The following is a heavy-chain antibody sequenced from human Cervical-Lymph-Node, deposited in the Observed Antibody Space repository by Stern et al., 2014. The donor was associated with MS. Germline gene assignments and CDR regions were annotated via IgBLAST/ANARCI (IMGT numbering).Heavy chain of an antibody. J-gene: IGHJ4*02. CDR1: GFSFSDYY. CDR3: ARNSRQALVATVSSS. D-gene: IGHD5-12*01. V-gene: IGHV3-11*01. CDR2: ISSRGSTI. Sequence: VQLLESGGGLVKPGGSLRLSCAASGFSFSDYYMSWIRQAPGKGLEWGSYISSRGSTISYAYSVKGLFTIFRDNAKNSLYLQMNSLRAEDTAVYYCARNSRQALVATVSSSWGQGALVTVSS.